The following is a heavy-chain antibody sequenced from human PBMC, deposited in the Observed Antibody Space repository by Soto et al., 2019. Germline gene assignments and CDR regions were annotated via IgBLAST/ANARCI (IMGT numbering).Heavy chain of an antibody. D-gene: IGHD6-19*01. CDR3: ARDNGVAGTGHSPLWYYYYGMDV. CDR1: GGTFSSYA. J-gene: IGHJ6*02. CDR2: IIPIFGTA. Sequence: SVKVSSKASGGTFSSYAINWVRQAPGQGLEWMGGIIPIFGTANYAQKFQGRVTITADESTSTAYMELSSLRSEDTAVYYCARDNGVAGTGHSPLWYYYYGMDVWGQGTSVTVSS. V-gene: IGHV1-69*13.